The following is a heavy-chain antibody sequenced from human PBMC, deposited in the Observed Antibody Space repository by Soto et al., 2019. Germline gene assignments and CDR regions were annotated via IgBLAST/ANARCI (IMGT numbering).Heavy chain of an antibody. Sequence: ASVKVSCKASGYTFTSYGISWVRQAPGQGLEWMGWISAYNGNTNYAQKLQGRVTMTRDTSTSTAYMELRSLRSEDTAVYYCARDYYGMDVWGQGTTVTVSS. CDR2: ISAYNGNT. CDR3: ARDYYGMDV. J-gene: IGHJ6*02. CDR1: GYTFTSYG. V-gene: IGHV1-18*01.